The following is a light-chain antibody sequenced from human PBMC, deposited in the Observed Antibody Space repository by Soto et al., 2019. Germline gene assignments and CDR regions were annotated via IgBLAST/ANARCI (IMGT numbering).Light chain of an antibody. CDR1: SSNIGSNT. Sequence: QSVLTQPPSASGTPGQRVTISCSGSSSNIGSNTVNWYQQLPGTAPKLLIYSNDQRPSGVPDRFSGSKSGTLASLAISGLRSEDEADYYCAAWDDSLSAVFGGGTKLTVL. J-gene: IGLJ2*01. CDR3: AAWDDSLSAV. V-gene: IGLV1-44*01. CDR2: SND.